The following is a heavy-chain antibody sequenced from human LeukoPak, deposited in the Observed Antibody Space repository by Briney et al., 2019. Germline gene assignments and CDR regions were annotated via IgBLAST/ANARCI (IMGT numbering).Heavy chain of an antibody. CDR2: IRGSDGNT. CDR1: GFTVSSNY. J-gene: IGHJ2*01. D-gene: IGHD1-26*01. V-gene: IGHV3-23*01. CDR3: ARAVGATRCWSFGL. Sequence: GGSLRLSCAASGFTVSSNYMTWVRQAPGKGLEWVSAIRGSDGNTYYADSVKGRFTISRDNSRDTLYLQMNSLRAEDTAVYFCARAVGATRCWSFGLWGRGSLVTVSS.